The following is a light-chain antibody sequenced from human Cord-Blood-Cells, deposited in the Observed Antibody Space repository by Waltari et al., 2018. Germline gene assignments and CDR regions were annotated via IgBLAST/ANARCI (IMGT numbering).Light chain of an antibody. CDR1: QGISSY. J-gene: IGKJ2*01. CDR3: QQLNSYLPT. CDR2: AAS. V-gene: IGKV1-9*01. Sequence: QFTQSPCSLSASVGDRVTITCRASQGISSYLAWYQQKAGKAPEPLIYAASTLQSRVPPRFSGSGSGTDFALTISSLQAEDFATYHGQQLNSYLPTFGQGTKLELK.